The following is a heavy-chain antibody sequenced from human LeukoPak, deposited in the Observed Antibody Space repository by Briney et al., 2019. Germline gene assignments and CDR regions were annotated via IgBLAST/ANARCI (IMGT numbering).Heavy chain of an antibody. V-gene: IGHV4-4*07. CDR1: GGSISSYY. CDR3: ARVTRITMVRGVIPYYYYGMDV. Sequence: SETLSLTCTVAGGSISSYYWSLIRQPAGKGLEWIGRIYTSGSTNYNPSLKSRVTMSVDTSKNQFSLKLSSVTAADTAVYYCARVTRITMVRGVIPYYYYGMDVWGQGTTVTVSS. D-gene: IGHD3-10*01. CDR2: IYTSGST. J-gene: IGHJ6*02.